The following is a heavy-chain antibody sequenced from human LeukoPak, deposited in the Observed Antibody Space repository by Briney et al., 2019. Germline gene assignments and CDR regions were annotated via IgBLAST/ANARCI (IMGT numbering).Heavy chain of an antibody. CDR3: ARGPNIVVVTALDY. V-gene: IGHV3-33*01. J-gene: IGHJ4*02. CDR2: IWYDGSNT. CDR1: GFTFSRYG. Sequence: PGGSLRLSCAASGFTFSRYGMHWVRQAPGKGLEGVAVIWYDGSNTFYADSVKGRFTVSRDDSKNTLYLQMNGLRVEDTAVYYCARGPNIVVVTALDYWGQGTLVTVSS. D-gene: IGHD2-21*02.